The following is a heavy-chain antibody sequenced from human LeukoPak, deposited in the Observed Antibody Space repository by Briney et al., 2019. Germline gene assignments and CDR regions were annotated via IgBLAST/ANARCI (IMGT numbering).Heavy chain of an antibody. CDR3: AKDLGGRCSSTSCYAGTFDY. V-gene: IGHV3-7*01. Sequence: GGSLRLSCAASGFTFSSYWMSWVRQAPGKGLEWVANIKQDGSEKYYVDSVKGRFTISRDNAKNSLYLQMNSLRAEDTAVYYCAKDLGGRCSSTSCYAGTFDYWGQGTLVTVSS. CDR1: GFTFSSYW. D-gene: IGHD2-2*01. J-gene: IGHJ4*02. CDR2: IKQDGSEK.